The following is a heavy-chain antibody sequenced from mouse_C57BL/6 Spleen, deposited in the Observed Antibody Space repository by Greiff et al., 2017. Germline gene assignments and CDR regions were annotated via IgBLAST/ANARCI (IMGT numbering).Heavy chain of an antibody. J-gene: IGHJ3*01. CDR2: IDPETGGT. Sequence: SGAELVRPGASVTLSCKASGYTFTDYEMHWVKQTPVHGLEWIGAIDPETGGTAYNQKFKGKAILTADKSSSTAYMELRSLTSEDSAVYYCTRSYDYGRFAYWGQGTLVTVSA. V-gene: IGHV1-15*01. D-gene: IGHD2-4*01. CDR3: TRSYDYGRFAY. CDR1: GYTFTDYE.